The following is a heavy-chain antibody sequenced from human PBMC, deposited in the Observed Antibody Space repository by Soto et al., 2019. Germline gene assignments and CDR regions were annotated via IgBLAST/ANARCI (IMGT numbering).Heavy chain of an antibody. Sequence: ETLSLTCTASGGSITSFNYFWAWIRQSPEKGLGWIGTVSYSGSTYYNPSLSSRVTISADTSKTQFSLKVTSVTAAGAAVYYCARRRYGDFCTNGFDYWGQVSLVTVSS. V-gene: IGHV4-39*01. J-gene: IGHJ4*02. CDR2: VSYSGST. CDR1: GGSITSFNYF. CDR3: ARRRYGDFCTNGFDY. D-gene: IGHD2-8*01.